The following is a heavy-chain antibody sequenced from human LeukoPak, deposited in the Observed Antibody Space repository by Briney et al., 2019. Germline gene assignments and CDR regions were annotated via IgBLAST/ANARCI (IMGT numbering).Heavy chain of an antibody. CDR3: ARDRAPSSSWYRTYYYYYGMDV. CDR2: INSDGSST. D-gene: IGHD6-13*01. CDR1: GFTFSSYW. V-gene: IGHV3-74*01. Sequence: GGSLRLSCAASGFTFSSYWMHWVRQAPGKGLVWVSRINSDGSSTSYADSVKGRFTISRDNAKNTLYLQMNSLRAEDTAVYYCARDRAPSSSWYRTYYYYYGMDVWGQGITVTVSS. J-gene: IGHJ6*02.